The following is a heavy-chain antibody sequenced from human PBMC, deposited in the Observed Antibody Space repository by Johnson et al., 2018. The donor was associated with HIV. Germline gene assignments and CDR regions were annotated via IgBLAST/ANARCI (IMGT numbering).Heavy chain of an antibody. Sequence: VQLVESGGGVVQPGRSLRLSCTVSGFTFSNAWMSWVRQAPGKGLEWVGRIKSKVDGGTTDYAAPVKGRFTVSRDDSKNTLYLQLNSLKTEDTALYYCARSPNWALGDIWGQGTMATVSS. CDR3: ARSPNWALGDI. D-gene: IGHD7-27*01. CDR2: IKSKVDGGTT. V-gene: IGHV3-15*01. CDR1: GFTFSNAW. J-gene: IGHJ3*02.